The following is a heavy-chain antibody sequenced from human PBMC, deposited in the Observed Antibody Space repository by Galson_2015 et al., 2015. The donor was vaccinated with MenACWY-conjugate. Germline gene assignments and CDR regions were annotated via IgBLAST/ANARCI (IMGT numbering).Heavy chain of an antibody. CDR3: ARARGGWQQTSDY. CDR2: INTDGSGT. V-gene: IGHV3-74*01. D-gene: IGHD6-19*01. Sequence: SLRLSCAASGFTFSNYWMHWVRQAPGKGLVWVSRINTDGSGTSHADSVKGRFTISRDNAKNTLYLQMNSLRAEDTAVYYCARARGGWQQTSDYWGQGTLVTVSS. J-gene: IGHJ4*02. CDR1: GFTFSNYW.